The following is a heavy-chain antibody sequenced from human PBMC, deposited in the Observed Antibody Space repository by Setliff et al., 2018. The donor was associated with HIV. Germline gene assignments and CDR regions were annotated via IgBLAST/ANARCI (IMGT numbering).Heavy chain of an antibody. Sequence: PSETLSLTCIVSGVSTISSSSSYYWGWIRQPPGKGLEWIGYISHSGITYYNPSLKSRVTISVDTSKNHFSLRLSSVTAADTAVYYCARFSAQDRSSWYLDYWGQGTQVTVSS. D-gene: IGHD6-13*01. V-gene: IGHV4-39*02. CDR2: ISHSGIT. CDR3: ARFSAQDRSSWYLDY. CDR1: GVSTISSSSSYY. J-gene: IGHJ4*02.